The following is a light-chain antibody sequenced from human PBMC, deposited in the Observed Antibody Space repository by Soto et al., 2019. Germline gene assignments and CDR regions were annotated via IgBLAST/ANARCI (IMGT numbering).Light chain of an antibody. J-gene: IGKJ5*01. CDR1: QSISNNY. Sequence: EIVLTQSPGTLSLSPGERATLSCRASQSISNNYLAWYQQRPGQAPRLLIYGASRRATGIPVRFSGSGSGTTFTLPISRLEPEDFAVYYCQRYGRSPPITFGQGTRLEIK. CDR2: GAS. CDR3: QRYGRSPPIT. V-gene: IGKV3-20*01.